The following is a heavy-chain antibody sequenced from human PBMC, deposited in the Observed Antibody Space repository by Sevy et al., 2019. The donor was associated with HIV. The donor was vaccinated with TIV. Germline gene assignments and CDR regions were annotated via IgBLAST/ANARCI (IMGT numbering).Heavy chain of an antibody. CDR2: ISYDGSNK. D-gene: IGHD4-4*01. CDR3: ARELRSNYNNYFDP. J-gene: IGHJ5*02. Sequence: GGSLRLSCAASGFPFSTYALHWVRQAPGKGLEWVAVISYDGSNKYYADSLKGRFTISRDSSKNTVYLQMNSLTTEDTAVYYCARELRSNYNNYFDPWGQGTLVTVSS. CDR1: GFPFSTYA. V-gene: IGHV3-30-3*01.